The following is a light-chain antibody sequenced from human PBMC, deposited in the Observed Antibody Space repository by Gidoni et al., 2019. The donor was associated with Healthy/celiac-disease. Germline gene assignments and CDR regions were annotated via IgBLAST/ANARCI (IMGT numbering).Light chain of an antibody. V-gene: IGKV1-33*01. CDR1: QDISNY. CDR3: QQYDNRPQT. J-gene: IGKJ2*01. Sequence: DIQLPQSPSSLSASVGDRVTITCQATQDISNYLNWYQQKPGKAPKLLIYDASNLETGVPSRFSGSGSGTDFTFTISSLQPEDIATYYCQQYDNRPQTFGQGTKLEIK. CDR2: DAS.